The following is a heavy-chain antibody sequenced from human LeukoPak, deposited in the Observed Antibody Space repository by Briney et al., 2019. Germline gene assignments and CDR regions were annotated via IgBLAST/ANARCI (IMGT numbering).Heavy chain of an antibody. Sequence: PGGSLRLSCAASGFTFGSYTMHGVRRAPGRGLEGVTLISYDGSNKYYADSVKGRFTISKDDSKNTLYLQMNSLRAEDTAVYYCARDGVVVAATVGVYWGHGTLVTVSS. CDR1: GFTFGSYT. CDR3: ARDGVVVAATVGVY. J-gene: IGHJ4*01. CDR2: ISYDGSNK. D-gene: IGHD2-15*01. V-gene: IGHV3-30-3*01.